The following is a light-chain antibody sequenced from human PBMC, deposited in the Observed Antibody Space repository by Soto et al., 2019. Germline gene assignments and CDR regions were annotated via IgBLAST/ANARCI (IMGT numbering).Light chain of an antibody. J-gene: IGKJ2*01. Sequence: DIQMTQSPSTLSASVGDRVTISCRASQTIHTWLAWYQHKPGKAPKLLIYDASTLESGVPSRFSGSGSGTEFTLTISSLQPDDFATYYCQQYNNYYTFGQGTKLEV. V-gene: IGKV1-5*01. CDR3: QQYNNYYT. CDR1: QTIHTW. CDR2: DAS.